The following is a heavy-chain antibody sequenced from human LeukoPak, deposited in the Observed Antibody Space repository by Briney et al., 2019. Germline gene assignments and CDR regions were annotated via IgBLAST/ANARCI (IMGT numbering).Heavy chain of an antibody. D-gene: IGHD3-3*01. Sequence: GGSLRLSCAASGFTFSSYAMSWVRQAPGKGREWGSSISGSGGRTYYADSKKGRFTISRDNCKNTLYLQMSSLRVEDTAVYFCAKDLDGSGFYGGDSWGQGTLVTVSS. CDR3: AKDLDGSGFYGGDS. V-gene: IGHV3-23*01. CDR1: GFTFSSYA. CDR2: ISGSGGRT. J-gene: IGHJ4*02.